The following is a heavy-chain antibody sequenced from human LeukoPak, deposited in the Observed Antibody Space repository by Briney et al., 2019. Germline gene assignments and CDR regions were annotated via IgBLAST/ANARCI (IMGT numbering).Heavy chain of an antibody. D-gene: IGHD3-3*01. Sequence: QPGRSLRLSCAASGFTFSSYAMHWVRQAPGKGLEWVAVISYDGSNKYYADSVKGRFTISRDNSKNTLYLQMNSLRAEDTAVYYCARVRDFWSGYYTAFDIWGQGTMVTVSS. V-gene: IGHV3-30-3*01. J-gene: IGHJ3*02. CDR1: GFTFSSYA. CDR3: ARVRDFWSGYYTAFDI. CDR2: ISYDGSNK.